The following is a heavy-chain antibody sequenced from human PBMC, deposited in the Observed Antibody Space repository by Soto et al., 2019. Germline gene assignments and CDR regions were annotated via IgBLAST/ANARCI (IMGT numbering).Heavy chain of an antibody. J-gene: IGHJ4*02. D-gene: IGHD2-15*01. CDR2: ISWNSGSI. Sequence: GGSLRLSCAASGFTFDDYAMHWVRQAPGKGLEWVSGISWNSGSIGYADSVKGRFTISRDNAKNSLYLQMNSLRAEDTALYYCAKDIGKWRLQYYFDYWGQGTLVTVSS. V-gene: IGHV3-9*01. CDR1: GFTFDDYA. CDR3: AKDIGKWRLQYYFDY.